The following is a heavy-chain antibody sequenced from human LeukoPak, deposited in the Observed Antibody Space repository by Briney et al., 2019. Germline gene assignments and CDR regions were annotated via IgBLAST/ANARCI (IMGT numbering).Heavy chain of an antibody. J-gene: IGHJ4*02. CDR2: IIPIFGTA. V-gene: IGHV1-69*13. CDR1: GGTFSSYA. CDR3: ARSIAAAGIFFDY. Sequence: ASVKVSCKASGGTFSSYAISWVRQAPGQGLEWMGGIIPIFGTANHAQKFQGRVTITADESTSTAYMELSSLRSEDTAVYYCARSIAAAGIFFDYWGQGTLVTVSS. D-gene: IGHD6-13*01.